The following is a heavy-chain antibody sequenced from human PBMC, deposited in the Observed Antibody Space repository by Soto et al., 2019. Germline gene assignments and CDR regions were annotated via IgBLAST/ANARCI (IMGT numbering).Heavy chain of an antibody. V-gene: IGHV1-2*02. CDR1: GYTFTGYY. D-gene: IGHD2-2*03. Sequence: AASVKVSCKASGYTFTGYYMHWVRQAPGQGLEWMGWINPNSGGTNYAQKFQGRVTMTRDTSISTAYMELSRLRSDDTAVYYCAREDVVMDIVVVPAATGWFDPWGQGTLVTVSS. J-gene: IGHJ5*02. CDR3: AREDVVMDIVVVPAATGWFDP. CDR2: INPNSGGT.